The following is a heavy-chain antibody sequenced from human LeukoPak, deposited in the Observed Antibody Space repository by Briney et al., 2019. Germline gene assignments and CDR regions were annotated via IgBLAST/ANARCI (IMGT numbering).Heavy chain of an antibody. J-gene: IGHJ4*02. CDR3: AKRVVEQQLYYFDY. CDR1: GFTFSRYA. CDR2: ISYDGSNK. Sequence: PGGSLRLSCAASGFTFSRYAMHWVRQAPGKGLEWVAVISYDGSNKYYADSVKGRFTISRDNSKNTVYLQMNSLRVEDTAVYYCAKRVVEQQLYYFDYWGQGTLVTVSS. V-gene: IGHV3-30-3*02. D-gene: IGHD6-13*01.